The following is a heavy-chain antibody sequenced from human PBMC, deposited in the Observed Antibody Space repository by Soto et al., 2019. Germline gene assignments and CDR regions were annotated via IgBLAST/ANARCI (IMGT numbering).Heavy chain of an antibody. V-gene: IGHV3-30*18. CDR1: GFTFSSFG. J-gene: IGHJ4*02. CDR3: AKYPIFGVVQGYYFDY. CDR2: ISYDGNNN. D-gene: IGHD3-3*01. Sequence: QVQLVESGGGVVQPGSSLRLSCAASGFTFSSFGMNWVRQAPCKGLEWVALISYDGNNNYYADSVKGRFTISRDNSKNTLYLQMNSLRTENTAVYYCAKYPIFGVVQGYYFDYWGQGTLVTVSS.